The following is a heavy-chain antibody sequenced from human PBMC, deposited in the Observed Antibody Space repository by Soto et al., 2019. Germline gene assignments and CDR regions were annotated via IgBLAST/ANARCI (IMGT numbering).Heavy chain of an antibody. CDR2: IYYSGST. CDR1: GGSISSSSYY. D-gene: IGHD6-19*01. J-gene: IGHJ3*02. Sequence: PSETLSLTCTVSGGSISSSSYYWGWIRQPPGKGLEWIGSIYYSGSTYYNPSLKSRVTISVDTSKNQFSLKLSSVTAADTAVYYCARKSSSGGAFDIWGQGTMVTVSS. V-gene: IGHV4-39*01. CDR3: ARKSSSGGAFDI.